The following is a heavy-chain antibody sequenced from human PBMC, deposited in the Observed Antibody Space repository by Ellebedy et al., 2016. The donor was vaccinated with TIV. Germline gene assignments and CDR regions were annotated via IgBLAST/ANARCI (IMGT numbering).Heavy chain of an antibody. J-gene: IGHJ4*02. Sequence: PGGSLRLSCAATGYIFNFFAMTWVRQAPGKALEWVSAVSGSGDTTYYADSVKGRFTISRDNSKNTLYLQMDSLRVEDTAVYYCATRLGEGTQLWGGFDYWGQGTVVTVSS. D-gene: IGHD3-10*01. CDR2: VSGSGDTT. V-gene: IGHV3-23*01. CDR3: ATRLGEGTQLWGGFDY. CDR1: GYIFNFFA.